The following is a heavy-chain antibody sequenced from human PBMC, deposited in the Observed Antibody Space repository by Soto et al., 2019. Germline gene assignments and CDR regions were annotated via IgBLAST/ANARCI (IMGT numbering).Heavy chain of an antibody. D-gene: IGHD1-20*01. CDR3: ARDVGYNWNLIDY. V-gene: IGHV1-3*01. Sequence: QVQLVQSGAEVKKPGASVKVSCTASGYTFTSYAIHWVRQAPGQRLEWMGWVNAGNGNTKYSQKLQGRVTITRDTSASTAYMELSSLRSEDTAVYYCARDVGYNWNLIDYWGQRTLVTVSS. J-gene: IGHJ4*02. CDR2: VNAGNGNT. CDR1: GYTFTSYA.